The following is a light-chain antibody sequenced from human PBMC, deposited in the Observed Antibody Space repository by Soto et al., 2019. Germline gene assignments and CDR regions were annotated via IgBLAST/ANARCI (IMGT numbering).Light chain of an antibody. CDR3: SSYTSDSSYV. V-gene: IGLV2-14*01. CDR1: SSDVGLYDY. CDR2: AVS. J-gene: IGLJ1*01. Sequence: SDLTQPASVSGSPGQSITISCTGTSSDVGLYDYVSWYQQHPGKAPQLMIYAVSNRPSGVSNRFSASKSGNTASLFISGLQAEDEADYYCSSYTSDSSYVFGSGTKFTVL.